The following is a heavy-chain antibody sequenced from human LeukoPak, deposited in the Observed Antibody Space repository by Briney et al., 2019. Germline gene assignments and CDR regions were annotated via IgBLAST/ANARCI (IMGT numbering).Heavy chain of an antibody. CDR3: ARGGSPRRAFDY. CDR2: ISVYNGNT. V-gene: IGHV1-18*01. CDR1: GYTFTSYG. Sequence: VASVKVSCKASGYTFTSYGISCVRQAPGQGLEWMGWISVYNGNTNYAQKFQGRVTMTTDTSTSTAYMELRSLRSDDTAVYYCARGGSPRRAFDYWGQGTLVTVSS. J-gene: IGHJ4*02. D-gene: IGHD1-26*01.